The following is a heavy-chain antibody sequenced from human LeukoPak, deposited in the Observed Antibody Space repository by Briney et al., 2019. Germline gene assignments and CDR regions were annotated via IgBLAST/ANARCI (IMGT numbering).Heavy chain of an antibody. V-gene: IGHV1-2*02. CDR2: INPNSGGT. J-gene: IGHJ4*02. D-gene: IGHD2-21*02. CDR3: ARAGSLRHIVVVTAILDY. Sequence: ASVKVSCKASGYTFTGYYMHWVRQAPGQGLEWMGWINPNSGGTNYAQKFQGRVTITRDTSISTAYMELSRLRSDDTAVYYCARAGSLRHIVVVTAILDYWGQGTLVTVSS. CDR1: GYTFTGYY.